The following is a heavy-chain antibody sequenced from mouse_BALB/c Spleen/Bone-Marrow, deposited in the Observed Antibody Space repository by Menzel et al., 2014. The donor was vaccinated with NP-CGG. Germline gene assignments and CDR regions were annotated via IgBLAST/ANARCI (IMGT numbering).Heavy chain of an antibody. V-gene: IGHV5-17*02. D-gene: IGHD3-1*01. Sequence: EVKLMESGGGLVQPGGSRKLSCAASGFTFSSFGMHWVRQAPEKGLEWVAYISSGSSTIYYADTVKGRFTISRDNPKNTLFLQMTSLRSEDTAMYYCAGVSAWFAYWGQGTLVTVSA. CDR2: ISSGSSTI. CDR1: GFTFSSFG. CDR3: AGVSAWFAY. J-gene: IGHJ3*01.